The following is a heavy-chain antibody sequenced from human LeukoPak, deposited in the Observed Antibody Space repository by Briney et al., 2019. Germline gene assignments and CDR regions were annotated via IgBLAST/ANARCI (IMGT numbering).Heavy chain of an antibody. D-gene: IGHD4-4*01. J-gene: IGHJ4*02. CDR2: IYYSGST. Sequence: PSETLSLTCTVSGGSISSYYWSWIRQPPGKGLEWIGFIYYSGSTNYNPSLKSRVTISVDTSKNQFSLKLSPVTAADTAVYYCARVGGGHTVSPTVFDYWGQGTLVTVSS. V-gene: IGHV4-59*01. CDR3: ARVGGGHTVSPTVFDY. CDR1: GGSISSYY.